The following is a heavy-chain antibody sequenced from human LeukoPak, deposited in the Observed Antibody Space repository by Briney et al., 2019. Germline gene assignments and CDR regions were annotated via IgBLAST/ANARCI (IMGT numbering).Heavy chain of an antibody. Sequence: GGSLRLSCAASGFTFSSYAMSWVRQAPGKGLEWVSYISSSSSTIYYADSVKGRFTISRDNAKNSLYLQMNRLRAEDTAVYYCARVERYFDYWGQGTLVTVSS. CDR3: ARVERYFDY. J-gene: IGHJ4*02. CDR1: GFTFSSYA. CDR2: ISSSSSTI. D-gene: IGHD3-3*01. V-gene: IGHV3-48*04.